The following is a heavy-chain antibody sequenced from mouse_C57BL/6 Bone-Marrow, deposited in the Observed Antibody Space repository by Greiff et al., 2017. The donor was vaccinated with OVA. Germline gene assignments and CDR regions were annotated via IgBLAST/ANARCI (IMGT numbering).Heavy chain of an antibody. CDR3: ARDYDGEAYYFDY. J-gene: IGHJ2*01. CDR2: IFPGSGST. D-gene: IGHD2-4*01. CDR1: GYTFTDYY. Sequence: VKLVESGPELVKPGASVKISCKASGYTFTDYYINWVKQRPGQGLEWIGWIFPGSGSTYYNEKFKGKATLTVDKSSSTAYMLLSSLTSEDSAVYFCARDYDGEAYYFDYWGQGTTLTVSS. V-gene: IGHV1-75*01.